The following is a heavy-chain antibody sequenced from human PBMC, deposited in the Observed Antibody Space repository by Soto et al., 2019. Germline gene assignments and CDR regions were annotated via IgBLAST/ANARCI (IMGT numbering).Heavy chain of an antibody. CDR3: AKDGHNIFFYNYGMDV. CDR1: GFPFSRYG. Sequence: QVQLVESGGGVVQPGRSLRLSCVASGFPFSRYGMFWVRKAPGKGLEWVAGISNDGSQEHYADSVKGRFTISRDNSKNTLFVQMNSLRPEDTAVYYCAKDGHNIFFYNYGMDVWGQGTTVSVSS. CDR2: ISNDGSQE. V-gene: IGHV3-30*18. J-gene: IGHJ6*02. D-gene: IGHD3-3*02.